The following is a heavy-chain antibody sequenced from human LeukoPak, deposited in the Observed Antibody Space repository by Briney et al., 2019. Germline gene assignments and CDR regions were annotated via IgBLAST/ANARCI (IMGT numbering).Heavy chain of an antibody. Sequence: ASVKVSCKASGYTFTGYYMHWVRQAPGQGLEWMGWINPNSGGTNYAQKFQGRVTMTRDMSTSTVYMELSSLRSEDTVVYYCASLRPKTMGGDAFDIWGQGTMVTVSS. CDR2: INPNSGGT. V-gene: IGHV1-2*02. J-gene: IGHJ3*02. CDR1: GYTFTGYY. CDR3: ASLRPKTMGGDAFDI. D-gene: IGHD3-10*01.